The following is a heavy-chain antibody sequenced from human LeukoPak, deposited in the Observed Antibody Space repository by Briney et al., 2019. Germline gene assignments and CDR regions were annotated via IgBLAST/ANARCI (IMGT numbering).Heavy chain of an antibody. CDR3: ARHESLYYFDY. CDR2: IYYSGGT. V-gene: IGHV4-39*01. Sequence: PSETLSLTCTVSGGSISSSSYYWGWIRQPPGKGLEWIGSIYYSGGTYYNPSLKSRVTISVDTSKNQFSLKLSSVTAADTAVYYCARHESLYYFDYWGQGTLVTVSS. CDR1: GGSISSSSYY. J-gene: IGHJ4*02.